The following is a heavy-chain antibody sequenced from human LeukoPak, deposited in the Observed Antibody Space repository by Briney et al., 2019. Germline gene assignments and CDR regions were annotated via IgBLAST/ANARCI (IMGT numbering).Heavy chain of an antibody. J-gene: IGHJ4*02. CDR1: GGSISSYY. Sequence: SETLSLTCTVSGGSISSYYWSWIRQPPGKGLEWIGYIYYSGSTNYNPSLKSRATKSVDTSKNQFSLKLSSVTAADTAVYYCARGDYYDSFYFDYWGQGTLVTVSS. CDR3: ARGDYYDSFYFDY. CDR2: IYYSGST. V-gene: IGHV4-59*01. D-gene: IGHD3-22*01.